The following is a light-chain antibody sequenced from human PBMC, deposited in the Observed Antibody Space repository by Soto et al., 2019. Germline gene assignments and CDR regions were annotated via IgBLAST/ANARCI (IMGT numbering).Light chain of an antibody. V-gene: IGKV3-11*01. J-gene: IGKJ4*01. CDR1: ANINTY. CDR3: QQGYHWPPT. Sequence: IVLTQSPATLSVSPWATATLFCRARANINTYLAWYQQKPGQAPKRLIYKASNRASGIPARFSASGSGTDFTLTISSVEPEDVAVYYCQQGYHWPPTFGEGTKVDIK. CDR2: KAS.